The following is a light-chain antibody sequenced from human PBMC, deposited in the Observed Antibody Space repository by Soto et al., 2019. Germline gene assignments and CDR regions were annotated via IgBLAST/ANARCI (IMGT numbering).Light chain of an antibody. V-gene: IGLV8-61*01. J-gene: IGLJ2*01. CDR3: VLYLPSGIWV. CDR2: STN. Sequence: QAVVTQEPSFSVSPGGTVTLTCGLSSGSVSTSYYPSWYQQTPGQAPRTLIYSTNTRSSGVPDRFSGSILGNKAALTITGAQADDESDYYCVLYLPSGIWVFGGGTQLTVL. CDR1: SGSVSTSYY.